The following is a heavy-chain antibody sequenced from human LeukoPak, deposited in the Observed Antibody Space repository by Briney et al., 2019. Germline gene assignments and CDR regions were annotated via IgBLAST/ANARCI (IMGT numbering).Heavy chain of an antibody. CDR3: ATLVIAVAGGFGDY. CDR1: GGTLSRYA. V-gene: IGHV1-69*05. Sequence: SVTVSCKASGGTLSRYAISWVRQAPGQGPEWMGGIIPIFGTTNYAQKFQGRVTMTRDTSISTGYMELSRLRSDDTAVYYCATLVIAVAGGFGDYWGQGTLVTVSS. D-gene: IGHD6-19*01. J-gene: IGHJ4*02. CDR2: IIPIFGTT.